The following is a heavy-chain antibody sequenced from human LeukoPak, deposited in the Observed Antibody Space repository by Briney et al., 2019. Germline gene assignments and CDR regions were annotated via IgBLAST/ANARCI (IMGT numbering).Heavy chain of an antibody. Sequence: SQTLPLTCVISGDSVSRNSAAWNWIRQSPSRGLEWLGRTYYRSKWYNDYVESVKSRITINPDTSKNQFSLQLNSVTPEDTAVYYCARGVDFWSGYYSYYYYYMDVWGKGTTVTVS. CDR2: TYYRSKWYN. V-gene: IGHV6-1*01. D-gene: IGHD3-3*01. J-gene: IGHJ6*03. CDR1: GDSVSRNSAA. CDR3: ARGVDFWSGYYSYYYYYMDV.